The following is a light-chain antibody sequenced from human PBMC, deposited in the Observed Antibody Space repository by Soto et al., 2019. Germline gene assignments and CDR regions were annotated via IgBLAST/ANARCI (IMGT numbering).Light chain of an antibody. CDR2: GAS. V-gene: IGKV3-20*01. J-gene: IGKJ4*01. CDR1: QSVSSSY. CDR3: QQYGSSPRLT. Sequence: EIVLTQSPGTLSLSPGERATLSCRASQSVSSSYLAWYQQKPGQAPRLLIYGASSTATVIHDRFSGSGSWTDFTLTISRLEPEDFAVYYCQQYGSSPRLTFGGGTKVEIK.